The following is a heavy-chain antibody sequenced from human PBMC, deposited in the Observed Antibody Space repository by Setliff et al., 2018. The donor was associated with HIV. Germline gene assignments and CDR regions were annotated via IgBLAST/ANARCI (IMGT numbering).Heavy chain of an antibody. V-gene: IGHV3-23*01. D-gene: IGHD4-17*01. CDR2: ISGSGGSP. CDR1: GFTFSTYA. CDR3: ARSPYGDYGLDY. Sequence: LRLSCAVSGFTFSTYAMSWVRQAPGKGLEWVSSISGSGGSPYYADSVKGRFTISRDNAKNSLYLQMNTLRAEDTAVYFCARSPYGDYGLDYWGQGILVTVSS. J-gene: IGHJ4*02.